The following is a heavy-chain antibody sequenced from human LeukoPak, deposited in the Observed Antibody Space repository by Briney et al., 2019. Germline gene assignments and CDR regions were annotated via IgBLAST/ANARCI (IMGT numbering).Heavy chain of an antibody. J-gene: IGHJ4*02. Sequence: GGSLRLSCAVSGFSVTNNDMSWVRQAPGHGLEWVSVFYVGGATYYAASVKGRFTISRDNSENTLYLQMKSLRAEDTAVYYCAIGYGYNFFDYWGQGTLVTVSS. CDR3: AIGYGYNFFDY. CDR2: FYVGGAT. V-gene: IGHV3-53*01. CDR1: GFSVTNND. D-gene: IGHD5-24*01.